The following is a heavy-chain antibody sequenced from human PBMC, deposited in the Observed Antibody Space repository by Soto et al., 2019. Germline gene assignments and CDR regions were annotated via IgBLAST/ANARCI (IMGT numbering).Heavy chain of an antibody. CDR3: ARVPDR. J-gene: IGHJ4*02. CDR1: GGSISSCGYS. Sequence: QLQLQESGSGLVKPSQTLSLTCAVSGGSISSCGYSWSCIRQPPGKGLEWSGYIYHSGRTYYNPALTSRGTMSVDRSKNQFSLKLSSVTAADTAVYYCARVPDRWGQGTLVTVSS. CDR2: IYHSGRT. V-gene: IGHV4-30-2*01.